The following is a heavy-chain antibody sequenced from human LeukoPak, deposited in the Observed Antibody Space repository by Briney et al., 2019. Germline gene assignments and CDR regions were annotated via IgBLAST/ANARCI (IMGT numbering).Heavy chain of an antibody. D-gene: IGHD3-10*01. Sequence: GGSLRLSCAASGFTFSSYAMYWVRQAPGKGLEWVALISKDGSNEDHADSVKGRFTISRDNSKDTLYLQMRSLRVEDTAVYYCAREAYYGSGRSRQPSPVWGQGTLVTVSS. V-gene: IGHV3-30*15. CDR1: GFTFSSYA. CDR2: ISKDGSNE. J-gene: IGHJ4*02. CDR3: AREAYYGSGRSRQPSPV.